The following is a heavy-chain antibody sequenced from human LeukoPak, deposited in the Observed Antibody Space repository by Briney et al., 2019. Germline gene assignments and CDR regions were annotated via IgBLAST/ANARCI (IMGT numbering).Heavy chain of an antibody. CDR3: ARASKVEAFDV. V-gene: IGHV3-66*01. CDR2: IYGGSST. D-gene: IGHD2-15*01. CDR1: GVTVSSTY. Sequence: GGSLRLSCAASGVTVSSTYMSWVRQAPGKGLEWVSVIYGGSSTYNADCVKGRFTISRDNSKNTLFLQMNSLRAEDTAVYYCARASKVEAFDVWGQGTMVTVSS. J-gene: IGHJ3*01.